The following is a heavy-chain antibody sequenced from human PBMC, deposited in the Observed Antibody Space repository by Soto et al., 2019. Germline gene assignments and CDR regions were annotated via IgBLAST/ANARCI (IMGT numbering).Heavy chain of an antibody. V-gene: IGHV2-5*02. Sequence: QITLKESGPTLVKPTQTLTLTCTFSGFSLSTSGVGVGWIRQPPGKALEWLALIYWDDDKRYSPSLKSRLTTTKDTSKNQVVLTMTNMDPVDTATYYCAHSTFERFGVSVYFDYWGQGTLVTVSS. CDR1: GFSLSTSGVG. CDR2: IYWDDDK. D-gene: IGHD3-10*01. CDR3: AHSTFERFGVSVYFDY. J-gene: IGHJ4*02.